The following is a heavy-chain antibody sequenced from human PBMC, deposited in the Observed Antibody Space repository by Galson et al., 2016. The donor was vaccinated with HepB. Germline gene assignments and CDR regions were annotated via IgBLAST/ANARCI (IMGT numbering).Heavy chain of an antibody. CDR3: ANARPHSGSNWGYYYYGMDV. D-gene: IGHD1-26*01. J-gene: IGHJ6*02. CDR2: ITESGGST. Sequence: SLRLSCAASGFTFSSYAMNWVRQAPGKGLEWVSAITESGGSTYYADSVKGRFTISRDNSKNTLYLQMNSLRAEDTAVYSCANARPHSGSNWGYYYYGMDVWGQGTTVAVSS. V-gene: IGHV3-23*01. CDR1: GFTFSSYA.